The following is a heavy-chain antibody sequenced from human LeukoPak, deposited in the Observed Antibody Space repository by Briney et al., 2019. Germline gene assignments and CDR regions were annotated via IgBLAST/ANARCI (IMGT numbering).Heavy chain of an antibody. D-gene: IGHD6-19*01. CDR2: IIPIFGTA. Sequence: SVKVSCMASGYTFTSYDINWVRQATGQGLEWMGGIIPIFGTANYAQKFQGRVTITADESTSTAYMELSSLRSEDTAVYYCARGVASSGWYSPGYWGQGTLVTVSS. V-gene: IGHV1-69*13. CDR3: ARGVASSGWYSPGY. CDR1: GYTFTSYD. J-gene: IGHJ4*02.